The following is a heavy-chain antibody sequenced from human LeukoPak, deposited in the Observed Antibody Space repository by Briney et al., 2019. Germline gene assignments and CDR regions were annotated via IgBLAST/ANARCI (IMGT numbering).Heavy chain of an antibody. D-gene: IGHD2-8*01. CDR2: IWYDGSNK. J-gene: IGHJ6*04. V-gene: IGHV3-33*06. CDR1: GFTFRNYG. Sequence: PGGSLRLSCAASGFTFRNYGMHWVRQVPGKGLEWVAVIWYDGSNKYYADSVKGRFTISRDNSKNTLYLQMNSLRAEDTAVYYCAKDHAGMDVWGKGTTVTVSS. CDR3: AKDHAGMDV.